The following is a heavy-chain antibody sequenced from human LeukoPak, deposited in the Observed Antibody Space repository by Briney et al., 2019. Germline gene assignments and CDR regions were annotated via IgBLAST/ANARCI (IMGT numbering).Heavy chain of an antibody. V-gene: IGHV4-34*01. D-gene: IGHD3-22*01. CDR3: ARGITMILVVPPDAFDI. CDR2: INHSGST. J-gene: IGHJ3*02. Sequence: KPSETLSLTCTVYGRSFSGYYWSWIRQPPGKGLEWIGEINHSGSTNYNPSLKSRVTISVDTSKNQFSLKLSSVTAADTAVYYCARGITMILVVPPDAFDIWGQGTMVTVSS. CDR1: GRSFSGYY.